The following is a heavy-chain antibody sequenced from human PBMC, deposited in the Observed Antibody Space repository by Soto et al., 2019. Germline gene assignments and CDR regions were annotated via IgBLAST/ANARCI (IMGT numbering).Heavy chain of an antibody. V-gene: IGHV3-74*01. CDR1: GFTFSSYW. CDR3: AREVDFWSGYLSYNWFDP. J-gene: IGHJ5*02. CDR2: INSDGSST. D-gene: IGHD3-3*01. Sequence: EVQLVESGGGLVQPGGSLRLSCAASGFTFSSYWMHWVRQAPGKGLVWVSRINSDGSSTSYADSVKGRFTISRDNAKNTLYLQMNSLRAEDTAVDYCAREVDFWSGYLSYNWFDPWGQGTLVTVSS.